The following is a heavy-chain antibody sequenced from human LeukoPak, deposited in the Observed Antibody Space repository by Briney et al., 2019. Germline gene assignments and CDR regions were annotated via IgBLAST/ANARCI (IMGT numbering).Heavy chain of an antibody. V-gene: IGHV1-18*01. D-gene: IGHD6-13*01. J-gene: IGHJ4*02. CDR3: ARAPRATIAAAGTTIDY. CDR1: GYTFTSYG. Sequence: ASVKVSCKASGYTFTSYGISWVRQAPGQGLEWMGWISAYNGNTNYAQKLQGRVTMTTDTSTSTAYMELRSLRSDDTAVYYCARAPRATIAAAGTTIDYWGQGTLVTVSS. CDR2: ISAYNGNT.